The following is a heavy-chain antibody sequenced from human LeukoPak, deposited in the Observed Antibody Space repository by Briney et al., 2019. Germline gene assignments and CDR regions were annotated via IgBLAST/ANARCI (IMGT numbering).Heavy chain of an antibody. V-gene: IGHV3-11*04. D-gene: IGHD6-6*01. CDR2: ISSSGSTI. J-gene: IGHJ5*02. CDR1: GFTFSDYY. Sequence: GGSLRLSCAASGFTFSDYYMSWIRQAPGKGLEWVSYISSSGSTIYYADSVKGRFTISRDNAKNSLNLQMNSLRAEDTALYYCARGSSNIAARNNWFDPWGQGTLVTVSS. CDR3: ARGSSNIAARNNWFDP.